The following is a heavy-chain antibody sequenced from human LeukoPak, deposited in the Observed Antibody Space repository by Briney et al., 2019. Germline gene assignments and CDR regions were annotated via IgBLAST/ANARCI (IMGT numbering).Heavy chain of an antibody. V-gene: IGHV5-51*01. J-gene: IGHJ4*02. CDR3: ATGVGYCSGGSCLGY. CDR2: IYPGDSDT. D-gene: IGHD2-15*01. CDR1: GYSFTSYW. Sequence: GESLKISCKGSGYSFTSYWIGWVRQMPGKGLGWMGIIYPGDSDTRYSPSFQGQVTISADKSIRTAYLQWSSLKASDTAMYYCATGVGYCSGGSCLGYWGQGTLVTVSS.